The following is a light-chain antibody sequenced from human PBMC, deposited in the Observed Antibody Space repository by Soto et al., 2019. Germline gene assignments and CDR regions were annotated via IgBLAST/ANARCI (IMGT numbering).Light chain of an antibody. CDR2: GAS. J-gene: IGKJ5*01. Sequence: EIVLTQSPGPLSLSPGERATLSCRASQSVTSGYLAWYQQQPNQAHRLLIYGASYRATDIPDRFSGGGSGTDFTLTISRLEPEDFAVYYCQHYSSSPPAITFGQGTRLEIK. CDR3: QHYSSSPPAIT. V-gene: IGKV3-20*01. CDR1: QSVTSGY.